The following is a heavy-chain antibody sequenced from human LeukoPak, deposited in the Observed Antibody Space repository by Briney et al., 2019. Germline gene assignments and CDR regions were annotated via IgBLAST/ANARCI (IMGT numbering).Heavy chain of an antibody. V-gene: IGHV3-30*04. D-gene: IGHD2-2*01. J-gene: IGHJ6*02. Sequence: PGGSLRLSCAASGFTFSSYAMHWVRQAPGKGLEWVAVISYDGGNKYYADSVKGRFTISRDNSKNTLYLQMNSLRAEDATVYYCARDYCSSTSCYDYYYYGMDVWGQGTTVTVSS. CDR2: ISYDGGNK. CDR1: GFTFSSYA. CDR3: ARDYCSSTSCYDYYYYGMDV.